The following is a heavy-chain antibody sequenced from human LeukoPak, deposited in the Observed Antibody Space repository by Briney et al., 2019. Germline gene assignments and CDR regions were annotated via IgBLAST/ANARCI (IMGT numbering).Heavy chain of an antibody. CDR1: GFTVSSNY. Sequence: PGGSLRLSCAASGFTVSSNYMSWVRQAPGKGLEWVSFIYSDGNTKYADSVQGRFTISRDNSKNTLYLQMNSLRAEDTAVYYCASMTTYCGGDCYFFDYWGQGTLVTVSS. CDR3: ASMTTYCGGDCYFFDY. D-gene: IGHD2-21*02. J-gene: IGHJ4*02. CDR2: IYSDGNT. V-gene: IGHV3-53*01.